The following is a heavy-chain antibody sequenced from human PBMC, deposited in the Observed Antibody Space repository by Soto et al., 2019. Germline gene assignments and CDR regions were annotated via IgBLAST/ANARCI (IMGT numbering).Heavy chain of an antibody. CDR1: GYISTNND. J-gene: IGHJ5*02. CDR2: MNPGSGDT. Sequence: ASVKVSCKASGYISTNNDVSWVRQATGQGLEWMGWMNPGSGDTGYAQKFQGRVTMTRNISIATAYMELSSLRADDTAIYYCARMESFGSLNWLDPCGQGTMVTVSS. CDR3: ARMESFGSLNWLDP. V-gene: IGHV1-8*01. D-gene: IGHD5-18*01.